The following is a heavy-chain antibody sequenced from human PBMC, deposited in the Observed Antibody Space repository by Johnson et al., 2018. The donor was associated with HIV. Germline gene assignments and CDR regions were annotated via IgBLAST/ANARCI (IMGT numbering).Heavy chain of an antibody. Sequence: QVQLVEYGGGVVQPGRSLRLSCAASGFTFSSYGMHWVRQAPGKGLEWVAVIWYDGSNKYYADYVKGRFTISRDNSKNTLYLQMESLRVEDTAVYYCAKGITVAGMGDAFDIWGQGTMVIVSS. CDR1: GFTFSSYG. CDR2: IWYDGSNK. J-gene: IGHJ3*02. D-gene: IGHD6-19*01. V-gene: IGHV3-33*06. CDR3: AKGITVAGMGDAFDI.